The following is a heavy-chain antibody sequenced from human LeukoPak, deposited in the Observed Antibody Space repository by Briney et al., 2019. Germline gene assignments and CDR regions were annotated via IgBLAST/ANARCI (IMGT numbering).Heavy chain of an antibody. CDR1: GVSSSGYS. J-gene: IGHJ4*02. D-gene: IGHD5-12*01. V-gene: IGHV4-34*01. CDR2: ISHTAGT. Sequence: NTSETLSLTCGVYGVSSSGYSWSWIRQSPGKGLEWIGEISHTAGTNYNPSLETRVTISLDTSKKQLSLKLTSVTAADTAVYYCARGNSGSVPYYWGQGILVTVSS. CDR3: ARGNSGSVPYY.